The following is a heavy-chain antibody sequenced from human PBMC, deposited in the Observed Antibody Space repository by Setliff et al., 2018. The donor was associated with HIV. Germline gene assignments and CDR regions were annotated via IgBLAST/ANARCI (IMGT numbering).Heavy chain of an antibody. CDR2: IWFDGSDK. J-gene: IGHJ6*02. CDR1: GFIFNAYA. D-gene: IGHD3-16*01. Sequence: GSLRLSCAASGFIFNAYAMHWVRQSPGKGLEWVAVIWFDGSDKYYADSVKGRFTISRDNSKNTLYLQMNSLRAEDTAVYYCARDLGGDGYNYHYYYGMDVWGQGTTVTVSS. CDR3: ARDLGGDGYNYHYYYGMDV. V-gene: IGHV3-33*01.